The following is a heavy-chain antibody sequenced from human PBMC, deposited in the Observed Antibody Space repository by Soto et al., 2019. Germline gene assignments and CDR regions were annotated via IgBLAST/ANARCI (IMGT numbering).Heavy chain of an antibody. CDR3: ARSPYYCSSTSCYPGNFDY. CDR1: GGSISSGDYY. CDR2: IYYSGST. D-gene: IGHD2-2*01. Sequence: SETLSLTCTVSGGSISSGDYYWSWIRQPPGKGLEWIGYIYYSGSTYYNPSLKSRVTISVDTSKNQFSLKLSSVTAADTAVYYCARSPYYCSSTSCYPGNFDYWGQGTLVTVSS. J-gene: IGHJ4*02. V-gene: IGHV4-30-4*01.